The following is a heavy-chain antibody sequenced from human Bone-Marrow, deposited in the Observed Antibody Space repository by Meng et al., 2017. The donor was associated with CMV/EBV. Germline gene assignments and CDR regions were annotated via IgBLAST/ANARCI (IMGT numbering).Heavy chain of an antibody. CDR3: ARGRRRYCSSTSCYMGWFDP. D-gene: IGHD2-2*02. Sequence: GSLRLSCAVYGGSFSGYYWSWIRQPPGKGLEWIGEINHSGSTNYNPSLKSRVTISVDTSKNQFSLKLSSVTAADTAVYYCARGRRRYCSSTSCYMGWFDPWGQGHLVNVSS. CDR1: GGSFSGYY. J-gene: IGHJ5*02. CDR2: INHSGST. V-gene: IGHV4-34*01.